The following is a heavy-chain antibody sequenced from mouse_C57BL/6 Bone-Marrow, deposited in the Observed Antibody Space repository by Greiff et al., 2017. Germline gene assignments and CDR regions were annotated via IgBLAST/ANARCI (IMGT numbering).Heavy chain of an antibody. CDR3: AGGRRAVDY. CDR1: GFTFSDYG. Sequence: DVKLVESGGGLVKPGGSLKLSCAASGFTFSDYGMHWVRQAPEKGLEWVAYISSGSSTIYYADTVKGRVTISRDNATNTLFLQMTSLRTEDTAMYYCAGGRRAVDYWGQGTTVTVSS. CDR2: ISSGSSTI. J-gene: IGHJ4*01. V-gene: IGHV5-17*01.